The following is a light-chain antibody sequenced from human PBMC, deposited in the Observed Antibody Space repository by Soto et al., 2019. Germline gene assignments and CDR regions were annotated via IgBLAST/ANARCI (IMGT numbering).Light chain of an antibody. Sequence: QSALTQPASVSGSPGQSITISCTGTSRDVGAFNYVSWYQQHPDKAPKLLISEVNNRPSGVSHRFSGSKSGNTASLTISGLQPADEADYYCSSYAGSDTMIFGGGTKLTVL. J-gene: IGLJ2*01. CDR1: SRDVGAFNY. CDR2: EVN. CDR3: SSYAGSDTMI. V-gene: IGLV2-14*01.